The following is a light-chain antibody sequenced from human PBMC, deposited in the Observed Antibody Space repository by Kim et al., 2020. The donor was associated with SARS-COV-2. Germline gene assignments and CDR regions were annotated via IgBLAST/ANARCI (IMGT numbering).Light chain of an antibody. CDR2: GKT. V-gene: IGLV3-19*01. CDR3: NSRDSTDNHWV. CDR1: SLRRFY. J-gene: IGLJ3*02. Sequence: SSELTQDPAVSVALGQTVRITCQGDSLRRFYASWYQQKPGQAPVLVIYGKTNRPSGIPDRFSGSSSGNTASLTITGAQAEDEADYYCNSRDSTDNHWVFGGGTQVTV.